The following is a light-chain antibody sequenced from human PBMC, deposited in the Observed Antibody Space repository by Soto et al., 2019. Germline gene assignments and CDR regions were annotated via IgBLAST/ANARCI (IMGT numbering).Light chain of an antibody. J-gene: IGKJ3*01. CDR3: HKYNPAPFT. Sequence: DIQMTQSPSSLSASVGDRVTITCRASQGISNYLAWYQQKPGEVPKLLIHAASTLLPGVPSRFSGSGSGTDFTLTISSLQPDDVATYYCHKYNPAPFTFGPGTKVDIK. V-gene: IGKV1-27*01. CDR1: QGISNY. CDR2: AAS.